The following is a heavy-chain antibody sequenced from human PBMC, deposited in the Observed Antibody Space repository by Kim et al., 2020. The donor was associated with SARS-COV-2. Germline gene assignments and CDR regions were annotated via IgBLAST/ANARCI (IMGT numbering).Heavy chain of an antibody. CDR2: IYHSGST. Sequence: SETLSLTCAVSGGSISSSNWWSWVRQPPGKGLEWIGEIYHSGSTNYNPSLKSRVTISVDKSKNQFSLKLSSVTAADTAVYYCARDEGGAGHGSGSYYIGYWGQGTLVTVSS. CDR1: GGSISSSNW. CDR3: ARDEGGAGHGSGSYYIGY. J-gene: IGHJ4*02. V-gene: IGHV4-4*02. D-gene: IGHD3-10*01.